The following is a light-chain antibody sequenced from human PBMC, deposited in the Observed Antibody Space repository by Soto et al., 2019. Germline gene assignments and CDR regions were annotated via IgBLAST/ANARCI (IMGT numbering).Light chain of an antibody. V-gene: IGKV3-15*01. CDR3: QQYDSWPIT. Sequence: EVVMTQSPVTLSVSPGERATLSCRASQSVSSNLAWYQQKPGQAPRLLIYGTSTRATGIPARFSGSGSGTEFTLTISSLQSEDFAVYYCQQYDSWPITFGHGTRLEIK. J-gene: IGKJ5*01. CDR1: QSVSSN. CDR2: GTS.